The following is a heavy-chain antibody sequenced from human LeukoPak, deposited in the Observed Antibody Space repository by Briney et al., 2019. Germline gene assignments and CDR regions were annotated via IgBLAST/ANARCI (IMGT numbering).Heavy chain of an antibody. J-gene: IGHJ4*02. V-gene: IGHV3-53*01. CDR2: IYSTGST. CDR3: AREGYSSGYFFDY. CDR1: GLTVSTNY. D-gene: IGHD6-19*01. Sequence: GGSLRLSCAASGLTVSTNYMSWVRQAPGKGLEWVSLIYSTGSTYYADSVKGRFTISRENAKNSLYLQMNSLRAGDTAVYYCAREGYSSGYFFDYWGQGTLVTVSS.